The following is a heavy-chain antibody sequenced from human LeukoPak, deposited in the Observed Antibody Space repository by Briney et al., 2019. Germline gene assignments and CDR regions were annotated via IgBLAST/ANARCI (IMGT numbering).Heavy chain of an antibody. V-gene: IGHV3-11*01. Sequence: PGGSLRLSCAASGFTFSDYYMSWIRQAPGKGLEWASYISSSGSTIYYADSVKGRFTISRDNAKNSLYLQMNSLRAEDTAVYYCARADQPTDPNGDSFYWYFDLWGRGTLVTVSS. D-gene: IGHD4-17*01. CDR1: GFTFSDYY. CDR2: ISSSGSTI. CDR3: ARADQPTDPNGDSFYWYFDL. J-gene: IGHJ2*01.